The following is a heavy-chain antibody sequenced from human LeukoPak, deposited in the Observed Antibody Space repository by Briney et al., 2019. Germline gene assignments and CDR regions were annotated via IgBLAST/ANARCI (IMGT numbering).Heavy chain of an antibody. Sequence: PGGSLRLSCAASGFTFSNNFMSWLRQAPGKGLEWVSYISSSGGIIYYADSVKGRFTISRDNTKNSLYLQMNSLRAEDTAVYYCARREMCNGGPAFDIWGQGTMVTVSS. CDR2: ISSSGGII. D-gene: IGHD3-16*01. CDR1: GFTFSNNF. V-gene: IGHV3-11*01. J-gene: IGHJ3*02. CDR3: ARREMCNGGPAFDI.